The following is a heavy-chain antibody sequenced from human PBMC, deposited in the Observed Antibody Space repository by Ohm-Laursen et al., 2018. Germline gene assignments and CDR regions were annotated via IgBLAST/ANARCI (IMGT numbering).Heavy chain of an antibody. Sequence: SLRLSCSASGFTFSNYGMNWVRQAPGKGLEWVSAISGSGGSTYYADSVKGRFTISRDNSKNTLYLQMNSLRAEDTAVYYCAKGPEHINWNYGDYWGQGTLVTVSS. CDR3: AKGPEHINWNYGDY. CDR2: ISGSGGST. J-gene: IGHJ4*02. CDR1: GFTFSNYG. D-gene: IGHD1-7*01. V-gene: IGHV3-23*01.